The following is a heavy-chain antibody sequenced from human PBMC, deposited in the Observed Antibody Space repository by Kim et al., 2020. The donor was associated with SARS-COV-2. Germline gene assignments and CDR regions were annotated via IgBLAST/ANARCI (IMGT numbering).Heavy chain of an antibody. CDR3: ARGSEWLPTRPYYYYGMDV. CDR2: ISSSSSYI. D-gene: IGHD6-19*01. V-gene: IGHV3-21*01. Sequence: GGSLRLSCAASGFTFSSYSMNWVRQAPGKGLEWVSSISSSSSYIYYADSVKGRFTISRDNAKNSLYLQMNSLRAEDTAVYYCARGSEWLPTRPYYYYGMDVWGQGTTVTVSS. J-gene: IGHJ6*02. CDR1: GFTFSSYS.